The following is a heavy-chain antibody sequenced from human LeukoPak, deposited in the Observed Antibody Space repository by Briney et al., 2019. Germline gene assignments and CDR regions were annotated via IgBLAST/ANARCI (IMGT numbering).Heavy chain of an antibody. J-gene: IGHJ3*02. V-gene: IGHV3-9*01. CDR2: ISWNSGSI. D-gene: IGHD3-3*01. CDR1: GFTFYDYA. CDR3: ARGNLDLRAFDI. Sequence: PGRSLRLSCAPSGFTFYDYAMYWVRQARGKGREGVSGISWNSGSIVYADSVRGRFTISRDNAKNSLYLQMNSLRVEDTALYYCARGNLDLRAFDIWGQGTMVTVSS.